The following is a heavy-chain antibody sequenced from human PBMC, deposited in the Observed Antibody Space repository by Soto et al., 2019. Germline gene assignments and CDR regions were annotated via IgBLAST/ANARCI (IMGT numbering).Heavy chain of an antibody. CDR2: IYHSGST. D-gene: IGHD3-10*01. J-gene: IGHJ4*02. V-gene: IGHV4-38-2*01. CDR1: GYSISSGYY. CDR3: ARVLFFGSGSYFDY. Sequence: PSETLSLTCAVSGYSISSGYYWGWIRQPPGKGLEWIGSIYHSGSTYYNPSLKSRVTISVDTSKNQFSLKLSSVTAADTAVYYCARVLFFGSGSYFDYWGQGTLVTVSS.